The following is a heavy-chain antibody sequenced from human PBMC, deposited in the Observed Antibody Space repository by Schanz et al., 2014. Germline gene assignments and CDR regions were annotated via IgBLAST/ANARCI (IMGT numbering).Heavy chain of an antibody. CDR3: ARGRGFYDY. D-gene: IGHD3-10*01. Sequence: QVQLVQSGAEAKKPGASLKVSCKASGYTFTSDSMHWVRQAPGQGLEWMGMINPSGGSTTYAQKFQGRVTMTRDTSTSTVYMELSSLTSEDTAVHYCARGRGFYDYWGQGTLVTVSS. CDR1: GYTFTSDS. V-gene: IGHV1-46*01. CDR2: INPSGGST. J-gene: IGHJ4*02.